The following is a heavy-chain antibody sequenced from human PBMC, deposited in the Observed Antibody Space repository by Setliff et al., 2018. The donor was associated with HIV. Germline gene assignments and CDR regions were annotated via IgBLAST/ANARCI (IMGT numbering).Heavy chain of an antibody. Sequence: SETLSLTCTVYGGSFSGYYWSWIRQPPGMGLEWIGEINQSENTNYNPSLKSRVTMSVDASKNQFSLILSSVTAADTAVYYCASLYGDYVDGRDRDYWGQGALVTVSS. CDR2: INQSENT. V-gene: IGHV4-34*01. J-gene: IGHJ4*02. CDR1: GGSFSGYY. D-gene: IGHD4-17*01. CDR3: ASLYGDYVDGRDRDY.